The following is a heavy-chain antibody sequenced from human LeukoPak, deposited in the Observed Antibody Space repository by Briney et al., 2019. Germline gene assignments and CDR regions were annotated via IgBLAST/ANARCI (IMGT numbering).Heavy chain of an antibody. CDR1: GFTFNDYA. D-gene: IGHD1-26*01. J-gene: IGHJ3*02. Sequence: GGSLRLSCAASGFTFNDYALYWVRQAPGKGLEWVTLISYDGYDKSYADSVRGRFTISRDNSRNTLYLQMDSLRSEDTAVYYCAREKSGDDAFDIWGQGTMVTVSS. V-gene: IGHV3-30-3*01. CDR2: ISYDGYDK. CDR3: AREKSGDDAFDI.